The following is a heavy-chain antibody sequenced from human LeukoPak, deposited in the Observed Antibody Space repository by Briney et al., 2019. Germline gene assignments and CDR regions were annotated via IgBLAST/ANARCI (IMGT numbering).Heavy chain of an antibody. CDR2: ISYDGSNT. D-gene: IGHD1-26*01. CDR3: ARSFSGSYPDFDY. V-gene: IGHV3-30*04. J-gene: IGHJ4*02. CDR1: GFIFRSYA. Sequence: PGGSLRLSCAASGFIFRSYAMHWVRQAPGKGLEWVTLISYDGSNTYYADSVKGRFTISGDNSKNTLYLQMNSLRVEDTAVYYCARSFSGSYPDFDYWGQGALVTVSS.